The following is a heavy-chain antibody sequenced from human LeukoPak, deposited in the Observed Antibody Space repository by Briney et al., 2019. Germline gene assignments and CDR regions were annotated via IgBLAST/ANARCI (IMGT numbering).Heavy chain of an antibody. CDR2: IKEDGGEA. J-gene: IGHJ6*02. V-gene: IGHV3-7*01. Sequence: GGSLRLSCAASGFTFSRYAMSWVRQAPGKGLEWVANIKEDGGEAYYVGSVKGRFTVSRDNAKNSLYLQMNSLRAEDTAVYYCARGYYYGMDVWGQGTTVTVSS. CDR1: GFTFSRYA. CDR3: ARGYYYGMDV.